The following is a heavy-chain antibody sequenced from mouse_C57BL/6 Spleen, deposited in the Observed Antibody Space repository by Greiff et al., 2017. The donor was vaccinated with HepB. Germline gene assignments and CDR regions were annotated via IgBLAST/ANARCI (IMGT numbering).Heavy chain of an antibody. V-gene: IGHV1-26*01. CDR1: GYTFTDYY. D-gene: IGHD1-2*01. J-gene: IGHJ4*01. Sequence: EVQLQQSGPELVKPGASVKISCKASGYTFTDYYMNWVKQSHGKSLEWIGDINPNNGGTSYNQKFKGKATLTVDKSSSTAYMELRSLTSEDSAVYYCARDDGVFYAMDYWGQGTSVTVSS. CDR2: INPNNGGT. CDR3: ARDDGVFYAMDY.